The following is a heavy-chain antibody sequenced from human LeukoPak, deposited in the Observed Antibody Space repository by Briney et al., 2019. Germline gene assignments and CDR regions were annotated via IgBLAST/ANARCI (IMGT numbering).Heavy chain of an antibody. CDR3: ARGRLRVAGTIATAGSYHY. J-gene: IGHJ4*02. D-gene: IGHD6-19*01. CDR2: INHSGST. CDR1: GGSFSGYY. Sequence: PSETLSLTCAVYGGSFSGYYWSWIRQPPGKGLEWIGEINHSGSTNYNPSLKSRVTISVDTSKNQFSLKLSSVTAADTAVYHCARGRLRVAGTIATAGSYHYWGQGTLVTVSS. V-gene: IGHV4-34*01.